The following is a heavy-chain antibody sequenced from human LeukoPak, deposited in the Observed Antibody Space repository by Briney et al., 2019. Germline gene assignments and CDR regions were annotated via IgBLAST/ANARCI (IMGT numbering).Heavy chain of an antibody. J-gene: IGHJ4*02. CDR2: ISAYNGNT. CDR3: ARSPLSSDSSGYYPAY. D-gene: IGHD3-22*01. CDR1: GYTFTSYG. V-gene: IGHV1-18*01. Sequence: GASVKVSCKASGYTFTSYGISWVRQAPGQGLEWMGWISAYNGNTKYAQKLQGRVTMTTDTSTSTAYMELRSLRSDDTAVYYCARSPLSSDSSGYYPAYWGQGTLVTVS.